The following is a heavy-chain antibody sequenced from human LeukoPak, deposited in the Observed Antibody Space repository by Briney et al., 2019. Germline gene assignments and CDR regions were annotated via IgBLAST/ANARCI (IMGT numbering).Heavy chain of an antibody. CDR1: GYTFTGHY. D-gene: IGHD3-10*01. CDR2: INPNTSVT. V-gene: IGHV1-2*02. CDR3: ARDGEYGTGSYYRGCFDY. J-gene: IGHJ4*02. Sequence: GASVKVSCKASGYTFTGHYVHWLRQAPGQGLAWMGWINPNTSVTNYAQRFQDRVTLTRDTSISTTYMDLGSLGSDDTAGYYCARDGEYGTGSYYRGCFDYWGQGTLVTVSS.